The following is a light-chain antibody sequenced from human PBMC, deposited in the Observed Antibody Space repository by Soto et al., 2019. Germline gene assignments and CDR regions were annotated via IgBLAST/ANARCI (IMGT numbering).Light chain of an antibody. Sequence: QAVVTQPRSVSGSPGQSVTISCTGTSSDVGGYNYVSWYQQHPGKAPKVIIYDVSKRPSGVPDRFSGSKSGSTASLTISGLQAEDESDYYCSSFAGSSTLVFGGGTKLTVL. CDR1: SSDVGGYNY. V-gene: IGLV2-11*01. J-gene: IGLJ2*01. CDR2: DVS. CDR3: SSFAGSSTLV.